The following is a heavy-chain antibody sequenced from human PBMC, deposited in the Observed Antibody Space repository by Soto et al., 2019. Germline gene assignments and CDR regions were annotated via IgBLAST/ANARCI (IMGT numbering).Heavy chain of an antibody. J-gene: IGHJ1*01. Sequence: QVQLQESGSRLLKPSQTLSLTCAVSGGSISSCGYSWTWIRQPPGKGMEWIGYVHHTGSTTYNPSLDTRFKISVDRPNNQCFLTLTSATAADSAIDFWARGLWYDVFKYWGRGILVTVSS. CDR2: VHHTGST. CDR3: ARGLWYDVFKY. D-gene: IGHD1-1*01. CDR1: GGSISSCGYS. V-gene: IGHV4-30-2*01.